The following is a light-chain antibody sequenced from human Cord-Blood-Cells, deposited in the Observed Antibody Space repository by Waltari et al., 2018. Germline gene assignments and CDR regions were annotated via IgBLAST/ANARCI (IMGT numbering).Light chain of an antibody. CDR3: CSYAGSSTWV. Sequence: QSALTRPASVSGSPGQSITISCTGTSSDVGSYNLVSWYQQHPGKAPKLMIYEGSKRPAGVSKRFSGSKSGNTASLTISGLQAEDEADYYCCSYAGSSTWVFGGGTKLTVL. CDR2: EGS. V-gene: IGLV2-23*01. J-gene: IGLJ3*02. CDR1: SSDVGSYNL.